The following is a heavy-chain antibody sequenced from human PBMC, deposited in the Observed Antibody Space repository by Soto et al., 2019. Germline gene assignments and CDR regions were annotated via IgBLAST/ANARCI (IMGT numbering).Heavy chain of an antibody. V-gene: IGHV1-2*02. J-gene: IGHJ5*02. CDR2: INPRSGGT. CDR1: GYSFTGYY. D-gene: IGHD2-15*01. Sequence: GASVKVSCKASGYSFTGYYIQWVRQAPGQGLEWLGWINPRSGGTIYAQKFQDRVTLTRDTSISTAYVELRSLTSDDTAVYYCARRPLTHCSGGGCLDPWGQGTQVTVSS. CDR3: ARRPLTHCSGGGCLDP.